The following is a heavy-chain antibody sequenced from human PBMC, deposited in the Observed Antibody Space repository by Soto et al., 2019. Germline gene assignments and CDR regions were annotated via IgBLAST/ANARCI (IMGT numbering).Heavy chain of an antibody. Sequence: QVQLVQSGAEVKKPGASVKVSCKASGYTFTSYDINWVRQATGQGLEWMGWMNHKSGNTGYAQKFQGRVTMTRNTSISTAYMERSSLSSEDTAVYYCARPRFLESNWFDPWGQGTLVTVSS. V-gene: IGHV1-8*01. CDR2: MNHKSGNT. CDR1: GYTFTSYD. CDR3: ARPRFLESNWFDP. J-gene: IGHJ5*02. D-gene: IGHD3-3*01.